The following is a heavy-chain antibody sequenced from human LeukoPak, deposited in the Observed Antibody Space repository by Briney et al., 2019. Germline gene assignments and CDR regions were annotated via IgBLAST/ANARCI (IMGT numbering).Heavy chain of an antibody. Sequence: SETLSLTCNVSGYSISSAASSFSSAYFWGWIRQPPGKGLEWIATIYHSGSTYKSPSPKSRVTISVDTSENQISLKLSSVTAADTAVYYCAGGSGSYYGWFDPWGQGTLVTVSS. J-gene: IGHJ5*02. CDR3: AGGSGSYYGWFDP. CDR1: GYSISSAASSFSSAYF. CDR2: IYHSGST. V-gene: IGHV4-38-2*02. D-gene: IGHD3-10*01.